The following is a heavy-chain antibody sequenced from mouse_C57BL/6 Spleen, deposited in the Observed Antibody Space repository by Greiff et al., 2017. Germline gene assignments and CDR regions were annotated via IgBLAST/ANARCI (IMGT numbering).Heavy chain of an antibody. CDR3: ARGYGSSPRYFDV. CDR1: GYTFTSYW. CDR2: IDPSDSYT. D-gene: IGHD1-1*01. V-gene: IGHV1-69*01. Sequence: QVQLQQPGAELVMPGASVKLSCKASGYTFTSYWMHWVKQRPGQGLEWIGEIDPSDSYTNYNQKFKGKSTLTVDKSSSTAYMQLSSLTSEDSAVYYCARGYGSSPRYFDVWGTGTTVTVSS. J-gene: IGHJ1*03.